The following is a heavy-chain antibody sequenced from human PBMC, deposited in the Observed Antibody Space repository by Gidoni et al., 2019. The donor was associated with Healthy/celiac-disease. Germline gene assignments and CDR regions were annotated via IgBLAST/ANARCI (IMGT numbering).Heavy chain of an antibody. CDR1: EFTFSSYA. CDR2: ISGSGGST. Sequence: EVQLLESGGGLVQPGGSLRLSCAASEFTFSSYAMSWVRQAPGKGLEWVSSISGSGGSTYYADSVKGRFTISRDNSKNTLYLQMNSLRAEDTAVYYCAKALGYYYDSSGYYFDYWGQGTLVTVSS. V-gene: IGHV3-23*01. D-gene: IGHD3-22*01. CDR3: AKALGYYYDSSGYYFDY. J-gene: IGHJ4*02.